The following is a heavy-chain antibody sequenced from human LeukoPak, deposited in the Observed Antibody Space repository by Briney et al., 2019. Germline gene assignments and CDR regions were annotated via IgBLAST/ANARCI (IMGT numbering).Heavy chain of an antibody. Sequence: ASVKVSCKASGYTFTGYNMHWVRHAPGQGLEWMGWINVHTGVAHYAQKFHGRVTMTRDTSISTAYMERSRLRSDDTAVFYCARTHYDSSAYYSPAGYWGQGTLVTVSS. CDR2: INVHTGVA. D-gene: IGHD3-22*01. V-gene: IGHV1-2*02. J-gene: IGHJ4*02. CDR3: ARTHYDSSAYYSPAGY. CDR1: GYTFTGYN.